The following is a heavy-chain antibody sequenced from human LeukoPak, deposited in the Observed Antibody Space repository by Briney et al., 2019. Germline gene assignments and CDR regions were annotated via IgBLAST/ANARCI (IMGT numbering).Heavy chain of an antibody. CDR1: GYTFTSYC. Sequence: ASVKVSCKASGYTFTSYCISWVRQAPGQGLEWMGWISAYNGNTNYAQKLQGRVTMTTDTSTSTAYMELRSLRSDDTAVYYCARVRVDSSSWYRTRVFDCWGQGTLVTVSS. J-gene: IGHJ4*02. CDR2: ISAYNGNT. D-gene: IGHD6-13*01. V-gene: IGHV1-18*01. CDR3: ARVRVDSSSWYRTRVFDC.